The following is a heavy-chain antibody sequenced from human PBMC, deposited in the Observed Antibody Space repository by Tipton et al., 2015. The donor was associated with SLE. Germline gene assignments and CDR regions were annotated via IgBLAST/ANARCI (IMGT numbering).Heavy chain of an antibody. J-gene: IGHJ6*02. V-gene: IGHV4-30-2*01. CDR1: GVSISSGGYA. D-gene: IGHD6-19*01. CDR2: IYHSGST. CDR3: ARDLGCGLDV. Sequence: TLSLTCAVSGVSISSGGYAWSWIRQPPGKGLEWIGYIYHSGSTYYNPSLKSRLTLSVDTSKNHLSLNLTSVTAADTAVYYCARDLGCGLDVWGQGTTVTVSS.